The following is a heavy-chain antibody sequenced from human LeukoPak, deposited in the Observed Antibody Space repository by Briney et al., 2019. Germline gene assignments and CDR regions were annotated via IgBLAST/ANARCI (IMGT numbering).Heavy chain of an antibody. J-gene: IGHJ5*02. D-gene: IGHD3-22*01. CDR3: ARDYYYDSSGYS. Sequence: GESLRLSCAASGFTFSSYWMHWVRPAPGKGLVWVSRINSDGSSTNYADSVKGRFTISRDNAKNTLYLQMNSLRAEDTAVYYCARDYYYDSSGYSWGQGTLVTVSS. V-gene: IGHV3-74*01. CDR1: GFTFSSYW. CDR2: INSDGSST.